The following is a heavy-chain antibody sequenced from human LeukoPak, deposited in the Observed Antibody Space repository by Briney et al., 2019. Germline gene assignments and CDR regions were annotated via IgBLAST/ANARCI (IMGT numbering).Heavy chain of an antibody. Sequence: ASVKVSCKASGYTFTSYDINWVRQATGQGLEWMGWMNPNSGNTGYAQKFQGRVTMTRNTSISTAYMELSSLRPEDTAVYYCARGVVVVPAAMLWFDPWGQGTLVTVSS. D-gene: IGHD2-2*01. CDR2: MNPNSGNT. J-gene: IGHJ5*02. V-gene: IGHV1-8*01. CDR1: GYTFTSYD. CDR3: ARGVVVVPAAMLWFDP.